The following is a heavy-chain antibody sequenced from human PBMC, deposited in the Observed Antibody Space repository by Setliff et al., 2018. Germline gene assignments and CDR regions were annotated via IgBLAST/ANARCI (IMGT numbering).Heavy chain of an antibody. CDR1: GFTFSSYS. D-gene: IGHD6-13*01. V-gene: IGHV3-21*01. J-gene: IGHJ6*02. CDR3: AREEVWRSSWEKNYYYYGMDV. Sequence: GESLKISCAASGFTFSSYSMNWVRQAPGKGLEWVSSISSSSSYIYYADSVKGRFTISRDNAKNSLYLQMNSLRAEDTAVYYCAREEVWRSSWEKNYYYYGMDVWGLGTTVTVSS. CDR2: ISSSSSYI.